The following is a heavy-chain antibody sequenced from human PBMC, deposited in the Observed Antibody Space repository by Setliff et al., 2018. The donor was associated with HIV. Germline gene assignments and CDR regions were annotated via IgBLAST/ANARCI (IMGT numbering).Heavy chain of an antibody. J-gene: IGHJ4*02. Sequence: PSETLSLTCAVSGGSISSNKWWSWVRQHPGKGLEWIGEIYHSGSTKYNPSLKSRVTISVDKSKNQFSLNLTSVTAADTAVYYCARGGAFWSGYYGFDYWGQGTLVTVS. CDR2: IYHSGST. CDR3: ARGGAFWSGYYGFDY. CDR1: GGSISSNKW. V-gene: IGHV4-4*02. D-gene: IGHD3-3*01.